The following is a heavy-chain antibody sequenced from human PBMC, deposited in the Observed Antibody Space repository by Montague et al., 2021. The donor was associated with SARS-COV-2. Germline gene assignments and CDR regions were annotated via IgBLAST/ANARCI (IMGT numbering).Heavy chain of an antibody. CDR1: GGSISSSTYY. D-gene: IGHD3-10*01. V-gene: IGHV4-39*01. Sequence: SETLSLTCTVSGGSISSSTYYWGWIRQPPGKGLEWIGSMYYSGSTYYNPSLKSRVTISVDTSKKQFSLKLSSVTAADTAVYYCARQPRNYYDSGSYWAPGDYWGQGTLVTVSS. CDR3: ARQPRNYYDSGSYWAPGDY. J-gene: IGHJ4*02. CDR2: MYYSGST.